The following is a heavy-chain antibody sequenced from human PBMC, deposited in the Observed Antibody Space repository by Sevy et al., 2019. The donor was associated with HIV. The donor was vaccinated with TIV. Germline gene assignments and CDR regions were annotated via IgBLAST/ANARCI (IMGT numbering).Heavy chain of an antibody. CDR3: TRGPSGFSGSDLAY. D-gene: IGHD3-22*01. J-gene: IGHJ4*02. Sequence: ASVKVSCKASGYTFSGYYMHWVRQAPGLGLEWMGWMTPNSGGTKCAQKFQGRVTMTRDTSISTAYMELSRLKSDDTAVYYCTRGPSGFSGSDLAYWGQGTLVTVSS. CDR1: GYTFSGYY. V-gene: IGHV1-2*02. CDR2: MTPNSGGT.